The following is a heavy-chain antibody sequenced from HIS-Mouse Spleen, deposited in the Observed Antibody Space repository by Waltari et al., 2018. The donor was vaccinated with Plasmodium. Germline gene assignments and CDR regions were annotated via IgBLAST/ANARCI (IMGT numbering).Heavy chain of an antibody. J-gene: IGHJ4*02. D-gene: IGHD6-13*01. CDR2: INPNSRGK. V-gene: IGHV1-2*02. CDR3: ARDLAAAGHFDY. Sequence: QVQQVQSGAEVKKLGASVKVSCKASGYTFTGYSMHWVRRAPGQGLGWMGWINPNSRGKDDAKKFQCRVTVTRETSISTAYMELSRLESDDTAVYYCARDLAAAGHFDYWGQGALVSVSS. CDR1: GYTFTGYS.